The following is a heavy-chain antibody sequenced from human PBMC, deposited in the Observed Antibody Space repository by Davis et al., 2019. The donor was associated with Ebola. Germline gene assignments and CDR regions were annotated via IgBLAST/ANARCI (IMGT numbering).Heavy chain of an antibody. Sequence: ASVKVSCKASGYTFTSYGISWVRQAPGQGLEWMGWISAYNGNTNYAQKLQGRVTMTTDTSTSTAYMELSRLRSDDTAVYYCASLRRGYSYGPRYNWFDPWGQGTLVTVSS. D-gene: IGHD5-18*01. CDR1: GYTFTSYG. CDR2: ISAYNGNT. CDR3: ASLRRGYSYGPRYNWFDP. J-gene: IGHJ5*02. V-gene: IGHV1-18*01.